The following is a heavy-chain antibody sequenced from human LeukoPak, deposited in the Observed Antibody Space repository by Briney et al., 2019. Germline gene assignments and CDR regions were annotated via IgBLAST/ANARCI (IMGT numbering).Heavy chain of an antibody. CDR2: IYYSGST. CDR1: GGSISSSSYY. J-gene: IGHJ4*02. Sequence: SETLSLTCTVSGGSISSSSYYWRWIRQPPGKRLEWIGSIYYSGSTYYNPSLKSRVTISVDTSKNQFSLKLSSVTAADTAVYYCARHENYYDSPFDYWGQGTVLSVSS. V-gene: IGHV4-39*01. CDR3: ARHENYYDSPFDY. D-gene: IGHD3-22*01.